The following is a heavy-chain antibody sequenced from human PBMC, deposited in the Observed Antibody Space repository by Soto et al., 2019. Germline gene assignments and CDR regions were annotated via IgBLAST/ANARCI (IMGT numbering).Heavy chain of an antibody. Sequence: EVRLLESGGGLVQPGGSLRLTCAASGFTLSNYAMYWIRQVPGLGLEWVSTISGSTDKTYYADYVRGRFTVSRDTSKNTLYLQMNSLRADDTAIYYCAKRLGVTATWGFDHWGQGTLVTVSS. J-gene: IGHJ4*02. CDR1: GFTLSNYA. CDR3: AKRLGVTATWGFDH. CDR2: ISGSTDKT. V-gene: IGHV3-23*01. D-gene: IGHD2-21*02.